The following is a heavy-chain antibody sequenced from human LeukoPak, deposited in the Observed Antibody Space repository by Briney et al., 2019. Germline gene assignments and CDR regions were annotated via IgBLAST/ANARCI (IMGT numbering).Heavy chain of an antibody. CDR2: IVVGSINR. CDR3: ARALQQLGLDYYGMDV. D-gene: IGHD6-13*01. Sequence: GASVKVSCKASGFTFGTSAIQWVRQARGQRLEWIGWIVVGSINRNYAQKFQKRVTITTDMSTSTAYMELSSLRSEDTAVYYCARALQQLGLDYYGMDVWGQGTTVTVSS. V-gene: IGHV1-58*02. CDR1: GFTFGTSA. J-gene: IGHJ6*02.